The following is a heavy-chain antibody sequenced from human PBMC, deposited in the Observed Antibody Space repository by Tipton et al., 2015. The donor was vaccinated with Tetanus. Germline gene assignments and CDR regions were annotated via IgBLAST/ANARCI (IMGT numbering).Heavy chain of an antibody. V-gene: IGHV4-39*07. J-gene: IGHJ5*02. CDR2: IYSSGTT. CDR3: ARALKQGANWFDP. Sequence: TLSLTCTVSGGSISGSSYYWGWIRQPPGKGLEWIGRIYSSGTTNYDPSLRGRVTMSIDTSKNRFSLKLDSVTAADTAIYYCARALKQGANWFDPWGQGTLVTVSS. CDR1: GGSISGSSYY. D-gene: IGHD3-16*01.